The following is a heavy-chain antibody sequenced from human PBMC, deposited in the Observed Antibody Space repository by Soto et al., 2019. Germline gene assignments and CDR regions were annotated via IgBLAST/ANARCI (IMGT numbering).Heavy chain of an antibody. V-gene: IGHV3-66*01. Sequence: GGSLRLSCAASGFTLSSYAMHWVRQAPGKGLEWVSVIYSGGSTHYADSVKGRFTISRDNSKNTLYLQMNSLRAEDTAVYYCAPWFGAFDYWGQGTLVTVSS. D-gene: IGHD3-10*01. CDR2: IYSGGST. CDR1: GFTLSSYA. CDR3: APWFGAFDY. J-gene: IGHJ4*02.